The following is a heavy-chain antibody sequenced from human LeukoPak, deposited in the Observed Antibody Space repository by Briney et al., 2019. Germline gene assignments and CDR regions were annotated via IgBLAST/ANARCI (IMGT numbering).Heavy chain of an antibody. Sequence: EASVKVSCKASGYTFIDFYMHWVRQAPGQGLEWIGWIYPNSGGTNYAQNFQGRVTMTRDTSISTAYMELSRLRSDDTAVYYCARVFAPSSSWYGRQDAFDIWGQGTMVTVSS. D-gene: IGHD6-13*01. CDR3: ARVFAPSSSWYGRQDAFDI. V-gene: IGHV1-2*02. J-gene: IGHJ3*02. CDR2: IYPNSGGT. CDR1: GYTFIDFY.